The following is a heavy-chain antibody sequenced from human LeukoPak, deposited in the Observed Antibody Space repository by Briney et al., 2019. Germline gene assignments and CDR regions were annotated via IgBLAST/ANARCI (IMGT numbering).Heavy chain of an antibody. J-gene: IGHJ6*02. D-gene: IGHD6-19*01. CDR2: ISYDGSNK. CDR3: ARDDEAVAGRRRYYYYYYGMDV. V-gene: IGHV3-30-3*01. Sequence: GGSLRLSCAASGFTFSSYAMHWVRQAPGKGLEWVAVISYDGSNKYYADSVKGRFTISRDNSKNTLYLQMNSLRAEDTAVYYCARDDEAVAGRRRYYYYYYGMDVWGQGTTVTVSS. CDR1: GFTFSSYA.